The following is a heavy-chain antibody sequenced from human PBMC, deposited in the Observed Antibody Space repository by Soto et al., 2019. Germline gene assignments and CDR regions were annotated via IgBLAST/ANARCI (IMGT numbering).Heavy chain of an antibody. Sequence: GGSLRLSCAASGFTFSSYAMHWVRQAPGKGLEWVAVISYDGSNKYYADSVKGRFTISRDNSKNTLYLQMNSLRAEDTAVYYCARDLAILNYYYYGMDVWGQGTTVTVSS. D-gene: IGHD5-12*01. CDR2: ISYDGSNK. CDR3: ARDLAILNYYYYGMDV. V-gene: IGHV3-30-3*01. CDR1: GFTFSSYA. J-gene: IGHJ6*02.